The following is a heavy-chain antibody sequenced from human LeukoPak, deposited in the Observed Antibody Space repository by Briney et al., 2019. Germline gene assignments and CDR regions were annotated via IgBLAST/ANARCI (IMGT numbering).Heavy chain of an antibody. Sequence: SDALSLTFTVPGCSISSYSWSWIRQPPGKGLDWIDRIDAGVSTNYNPSLKRRVTISVDTSKNQFSLKLSSVTAADTAMYYCARRGTMGNANGFDPWGQGTLVTVSS. J-gene: IGHJ5*02. CDR2: IDAGVST. D-gene: IGHD3-16*01. CDR3: ARRGTMGNANGFDP. CDR1: GCSISSYS. V-gene: IGHV4-4*07.